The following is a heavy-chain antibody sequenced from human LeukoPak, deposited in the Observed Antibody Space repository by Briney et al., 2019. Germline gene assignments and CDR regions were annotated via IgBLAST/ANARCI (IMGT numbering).Heavy chain of an antibody. V-gene: IGHV1-69*04. CDR1: GGTFSSYA. D-gene: IGHD2-15*01. CDR2: IIPIFGIA. Sequence: ASVKVSCKASGGTFSSYAISWVRQAPGQGLEWMGRIIPIFGIANYAQKFQGRVTITADKSTSTAYMELSSLRSEDTAVYYCALRYCSGGSCYSGAWFDPWGQGTLVTVSP. CDR3: ALRYCSGGSCYSGAWFDP. J-gene: IGHJ5*02.